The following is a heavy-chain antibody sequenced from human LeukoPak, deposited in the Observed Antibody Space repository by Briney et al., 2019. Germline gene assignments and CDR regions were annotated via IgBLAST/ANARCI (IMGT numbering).Heavy chain of an antibody. CDR1: GYTFTGYY. D-gene: IGHD3-22*01. V-gene: IGHV1-2*02. CDR3: ARDSYYDSNWFDP. CDR2: INPNSGGT. J-gene: IGHJ5*02. Sequence: GASVKVSCKASGYTFTGYYMHWVRQAPGQGLEWMGWINPNSGGTNYAQKFQGRVTMTRDTSISTAYMELSRLRSDDTAVYYCARDSYYDSNWFDPWGQGTLVTVSS.